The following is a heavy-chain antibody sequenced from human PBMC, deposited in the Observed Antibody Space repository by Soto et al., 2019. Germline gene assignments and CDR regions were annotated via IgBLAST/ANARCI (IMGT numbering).Heavy chain of an antibody. D-gene: IGHD1-26*01. CDR2: INIEGSTT. CDR1: GFTFNNYW. CDR3: TRGRGGNFYGGFDY. V-gene: IGHV3-74*01. J-gene: IGHJ4*02. Sequence: VQLVESGGGLVQPGGSLRLSCAASGFTFNNYWMHWVRQAPGKGLVWVSRINIEGSTTDYADSVRGRFAISRDNAKNTLYLQINSLRDEDTAVYYCTRGRGGNFYGGFDYWGRGTLVSV.